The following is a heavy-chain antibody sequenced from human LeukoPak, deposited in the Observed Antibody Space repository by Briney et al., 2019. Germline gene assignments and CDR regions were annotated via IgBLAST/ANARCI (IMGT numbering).Heavy chain of an antibody. J-gene: IGHJ4*02. Sequence: PGGSLRLSCAASGFTFSSYEMNWVRQAPGKGLEWVSYISSSGSTIYYADSVKGRFTISRDNAKNSLYLQMNSLIAEDAAVYYCARDLGSSGSPGGVYYWGQGTLVTVSS. CDR2: ISSSGSTI. D-gene: IGHD6-19*01. V-gene: IGHV3-48*03. CDR3: ARDLGSSGSPGGVYY. CDR1: GFTFSSYE.